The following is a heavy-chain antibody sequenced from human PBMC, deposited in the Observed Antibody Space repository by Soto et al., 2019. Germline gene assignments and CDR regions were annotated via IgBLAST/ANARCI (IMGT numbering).Heavy chain of an antibody. V-gene: IGHV1-69*06. J-gene: IGHJ3*02. Sequence: QVQLERSAAEVKKPGSSVKISCKASGGTLSDHGVSWLRQAPGQGLEWVGGTIPVFNTAKYAPKFQGRVTIAADKSTNIAYMELGSLRSDDTAFYYCARGVYGSGNYYTGPSAFDIWGQGTLVIVSS. CDR3: ARGVYGSGNYYTGPSAFDI. D-gene: IGHD3-10*01. CDR1: GGTLSDHG. CDR2: TIPVFNTA.